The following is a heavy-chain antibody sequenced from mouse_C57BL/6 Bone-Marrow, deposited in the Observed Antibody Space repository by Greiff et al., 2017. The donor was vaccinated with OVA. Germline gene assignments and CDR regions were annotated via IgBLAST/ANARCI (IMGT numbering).Heavy chain of an antibody. D-gene: IGHD1-1*01. CDR2: IYPRSGNT. CDR3: AREGGYYGSPFAY. CDR1: GYTFTSYG. V-gene: IGHV1-81*01. Sequence: QVQLKESGAELARPGASVKLSCKASGYTFTSYGISWVKQRTGQGLEWIGEIYPRSGNTYYNEKFKGKATLTADKSSSTAYMERRSLTSEDSAVDFGAREGGYYGSPFAYWGQGTLVTVSA. J-gene: IGHJ3*01.